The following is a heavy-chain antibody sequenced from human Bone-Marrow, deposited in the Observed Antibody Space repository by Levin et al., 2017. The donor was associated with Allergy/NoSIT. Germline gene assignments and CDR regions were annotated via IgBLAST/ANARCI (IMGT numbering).Heavy chain of an antibody. V-gene: IGHV4-39*07. CDR2: IYYSGST. CDR1: GGSISSSSYY. J-gene: IGHJ4*02. Sequence: PSETLSLTCTVSGGSISSSSYYWGWIRQPPGKGLEWIGSIYYSGSTYYNPSLKSRVTISVDTSKNQFSLKLSSVTAADTAVYYCARWREQWLATGGFDYWGQGTLVTVSS. D-gene: IGHD6-19*01. CDR3: ARWREQWLATGGFDY.